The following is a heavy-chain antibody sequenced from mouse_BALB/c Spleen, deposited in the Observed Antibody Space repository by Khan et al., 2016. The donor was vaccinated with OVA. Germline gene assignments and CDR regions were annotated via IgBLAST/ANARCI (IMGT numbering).Heavy chain of an antibody. CDR3: ARGNYYGYAMYY. V-gene: IGHV3-2*02. CDR1: AYSITSNYA. J-gene: IGHJ4*01. D-gene: IGHD1-1*01. CDR2: ISYSGTT. Sequence: EVQLQESGPGLVKPSQSLSLTFTVTAYSITSNYAWNWIRQFPGNKLEWMGYISYSGTTSDNPSITSRISLARDTSKNQFFLQLNSVTTEDTATYYCARGNYYGYAMYYWGQGTSVTLSS.